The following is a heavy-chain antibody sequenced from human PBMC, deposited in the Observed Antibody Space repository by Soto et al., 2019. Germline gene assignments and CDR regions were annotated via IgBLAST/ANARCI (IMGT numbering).Heavy chain of an antibody. D-gene: IGHD2-15*01. V-gene: IGHV4-34*01. Sequence: SETMCLPCVAYGGCLSGYYWTWLRSPPRKGLEWLGAINSGAITNYSPSVQRRLTISPDTSQKHVSLQFTSVTAADTAVSFCARVVIRMAIQSIEAWGPGSLVTVSS. CDR3: ARVVIRMAIQSIEA. CDR1: GGCLSGYY. J-gene: IGHJ5*02. CDR2: INSGAIT.